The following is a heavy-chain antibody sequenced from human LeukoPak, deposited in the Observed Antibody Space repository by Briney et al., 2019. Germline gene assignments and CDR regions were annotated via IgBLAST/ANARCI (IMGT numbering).Heavy chain of an antibody. CDR2: IYYSGST. J-gene: IGHJ5*02. V-gene: IGHV4-59*01. CDR1: GGSISSYY. D-gene: IGHD3-16*01. Sequence: PSETLSLICTVSGGSISSYYWNWIRQTPGKGLEWIGYIYYSGSTNYNPSLKGRVTISVDTSKNQFSLNLTSVTAADTAVYYCARFTPQGYGWGGYNRFDPWGQGTLVTVSS. CDR3: ARFTPQGYGWGGYNRFDP.